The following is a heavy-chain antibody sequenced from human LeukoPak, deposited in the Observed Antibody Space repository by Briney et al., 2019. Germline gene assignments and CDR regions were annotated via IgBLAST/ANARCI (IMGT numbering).Heavy chain of an antibody. CDR3: ARDPYNGAYSEGYYYYYMDV. CDR2: ITSSRSYT. Sequence: GGSLRLSCAAPGITFSNYNMNWVRQAPGKGLEWISSITSSRSYTFYADSVKGRFTISRDNAKNSLYLQMNSLRVEDTAIYYCARDPYNGAYSEGYYYYYMDVWGKGTTVTVSS. CDR1: GITFSNYN. J-gene: IGHJ6*03. D-gene: IGHD1-1*01. V-gene: IGHV3-21*01.